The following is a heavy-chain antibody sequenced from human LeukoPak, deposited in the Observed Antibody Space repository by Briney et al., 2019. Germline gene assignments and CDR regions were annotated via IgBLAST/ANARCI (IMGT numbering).Heavy chain of an antibody. J-gene: IGHJ4*02. V-gene: IGHV1-46*01. CDR3: ARAAYYDSSGYYPLGFDY. Sequence: GGSLRLSCAASGFTFSSYAMHWVRQAPGQGLEWMGIINPSGGSTSYAQKFQGRVTMTRDTSTSTVYMELSSLRSEDTAVYYCARAAYYDSSGYYPLGFDYWGQGTLVTVSS. D-gene: IGHD3-22*01. CDR2: INPSGGST. CDR1: GFTFSSYA.